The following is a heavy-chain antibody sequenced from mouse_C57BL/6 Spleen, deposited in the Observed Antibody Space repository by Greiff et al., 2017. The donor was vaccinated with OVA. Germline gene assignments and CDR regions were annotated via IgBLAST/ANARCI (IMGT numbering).Heavy chain of an antibody. CDR1: GFTFSSYA. D-gene: IGHD1-1*01. V-gene: IGHV5-4*01. Sequence: EVQRVESGGGLVKPGGSLKLSCAASGFTFSSYAMSWVRQTPEKRLEWVATISDGGSYTYYPDNVKGRFTISRDNAKNNLYLQMSHLKSEDTAMYYCARDQRSSWFAYWGQGTLVTVSA. CDR3: ARDQRSSWFAY. J-gene: IGHJ3*01. CDR2: ISDGGSYT.